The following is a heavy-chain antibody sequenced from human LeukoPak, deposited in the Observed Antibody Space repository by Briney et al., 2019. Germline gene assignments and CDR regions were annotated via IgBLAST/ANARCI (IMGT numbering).Heavy chain of an antibody. CDR1: GYTFTSYD. CDR3: ARGPLLIAAAGTNYYYYMDV. V-gene: IGHV1-8*01. D-gene: IGHD6-13*01. CDR2: MNPNSGNT. Sequence: ASVKVSCKASGYTFTSYDINWVRQATGQGLEWMGWMNPNSGNTGYVQKFQGRVTMTRNTSISTAYMELSSLRSEDTAVYYCARGPLLIAAAGTNYYYYMDVWGKGTTVTVSS. J-gene: IGHJ6*03.